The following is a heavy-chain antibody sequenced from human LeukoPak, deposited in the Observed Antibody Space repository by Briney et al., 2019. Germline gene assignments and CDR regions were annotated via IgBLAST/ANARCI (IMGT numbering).Heavy chain of an antibody. CDR1: GFTFSDYC. Sequence: SGGSLRLSCAASGFTFSDYCMSWIRQAPGKGLEWVSYISSRSGSSIYYADSVKGRFTVSRDNAKNSLYLQMNSLRAEDTALYYCAKGGSSWYVAYFQHWGQGTLVTVS. J-gene: IGHJ1*01. V-gene: IGHV3-11*01. CDR3: AKGGSSWYVAYFQH. D-gene: IGHD6-13*01. CDR2: ISSRSGSSI.